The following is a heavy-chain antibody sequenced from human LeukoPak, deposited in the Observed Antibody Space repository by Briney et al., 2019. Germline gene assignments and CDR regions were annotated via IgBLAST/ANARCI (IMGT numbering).Heavy chain of an antibody. Sequence: GGSLRLSCAASGFTFSDYYMSWIRQAPGKGLEWVSYISSSGSTIYYAGSVKGRFTISRDNAKNSLYLQMNSLRAEDTAVYYCARGEKYYYDFIDYWGQGTLVTVSS. CDR3: ARGEKYYYDFIDY. D-gene: IGHD3-22*01. V-gene: IGHV3-11*01. CDR1: GFTFSDYY. CDR2: ISSSGSTI. J-gene: IGHJ4*02.